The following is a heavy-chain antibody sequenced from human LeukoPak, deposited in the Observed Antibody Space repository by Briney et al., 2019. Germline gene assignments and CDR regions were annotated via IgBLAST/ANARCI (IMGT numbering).Heavy chain of an antibody. V-gene: IGHV4-61*05. J-gene: IGHJ3*02. CDR1: GGSISSSSYY. CDR2: IYYSGST. D-gene: IGHD1-1*01. CDR3: ARHGPHNWNGENAFDI. Sequence: SETLSLTCTVSGGSISSSSYYWGWIRQPPGKGLEWIGYIYYSGSTNYNPSLKSRVTISVDTSKNQFSLKLSSVTAADTAVYYCARHGPHNWNGENAFDIWGQGTMVTVSS.